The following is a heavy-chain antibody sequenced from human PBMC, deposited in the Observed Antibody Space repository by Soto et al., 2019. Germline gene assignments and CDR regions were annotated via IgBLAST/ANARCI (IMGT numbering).Heavy chain of an antibody. Sequence: EVQLLDSGGGLVQPGGSLRLSCAASGFTFSIYAMSWVRQAPGEGLERVSSISGSGGSTYYADSVKGRFTISRDNSKSTGYLHENSLRAEDTALYCFAKESSWGGGDQVEYWGQGTLVTVSS. CDR1: GFTFSIYA. D-gene: IGHD3-16*01. CDR3: AKESSWGGGDQVEY. V-gene: IGHV3-23*01. J-gene: IGHJ4*02. CDR2: ISGSGGST.